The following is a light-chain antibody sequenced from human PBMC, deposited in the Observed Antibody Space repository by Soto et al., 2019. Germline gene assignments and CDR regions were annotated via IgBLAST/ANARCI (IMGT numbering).Light chain of an antibody. CDR3: QQYGSSPRT. J-gene: IGKJ1*01. Sequence: IVLTQSPATLSVSPGERATLSCKASQSISGYLAWYKQKPGQAPRLLIYDASNRATGIPARFSGSGSETEFTLTISRLEPEDFEVYYCQQYGSSPRTFGQGTKVDIK. V-gene: IGKV3-20*01. CDR2: DAS. CDR1: QSISGY.